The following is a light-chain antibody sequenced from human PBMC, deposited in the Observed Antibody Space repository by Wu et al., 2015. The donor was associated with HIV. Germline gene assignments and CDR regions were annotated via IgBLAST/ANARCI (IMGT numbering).Light chain of an antibody. Sequence: ATLSCRASQSVASFLAWYQQKPGQAPRLLIYDASQGTGIPARFSGSGSGTDFTLTISSLEPEDFAVYYCQQRRYWPLYTFGQGTKLEIK. J-gene: IGKJ2*01. CDR3: QQRRYWPLYT. V-gene: IGKV3-11*01. CDR1: QSVASF. CDR2: DAS.